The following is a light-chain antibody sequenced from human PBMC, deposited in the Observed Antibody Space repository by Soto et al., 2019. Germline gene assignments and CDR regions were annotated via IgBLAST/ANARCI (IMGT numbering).Light chain of an antibody. J-gene: IGKJ1*01. CDR3: QQYNSYPWT. CDR2: DAS. CDR1: QSISSW. Sequence: DIKMTQSPSTLSASVGDIVTITCRASQSISSWLAWYQQKPGKAPKLLIYDASSLESGVPSRFSGSGSGTEFTLTISSLQPDDFATYYCQQYNSYPWTFGQGTKVDI. V-gene: IGKV1-5*01.